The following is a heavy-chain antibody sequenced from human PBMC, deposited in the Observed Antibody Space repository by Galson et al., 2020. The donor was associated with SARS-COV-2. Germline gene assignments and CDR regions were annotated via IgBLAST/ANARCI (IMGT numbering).Heavy chain of an antibody. CDR3: ARDHTGRGYDFDY. J-gene: IGHJ4*02. CDR2: IYFSGST. D-gene: IGHD5-12*01. CDR1: GDSISSGAYY. V-gene: IGHV4-31*11. Sequence: SETLSLTCAVSGDSISSGAYYWTWIRQHPGKGLEWIGYIYFSGSTYYNPSLNSRLIISIDTSKNQFSLQLTSVTAADTAVYYCARDHTGRGYDFDYWGQGTLVTVSS.